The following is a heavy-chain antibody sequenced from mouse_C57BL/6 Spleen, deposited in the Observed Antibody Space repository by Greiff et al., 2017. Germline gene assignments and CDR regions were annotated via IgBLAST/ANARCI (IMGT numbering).Heavy chain of an antibody. CDR3: ARGGWDAAMDY. CDR1: GYTFTSYG. CDR2: IYPRSGNT. D-gene: IGHD4-1*01. J-gene: IGHJ4*01. Sequence: QVQLQQSGAELARPGASVKLSCKASGYTFTSYGISWVKQRTGQGLEWIGEIYPRSGNTYYTEKFKGKATLTADKSSSTAYMELRSLTSEDSAVYFCARGGWDAAMDYWGQGTSVTVSS. V-gene: IGHV1-81*01.